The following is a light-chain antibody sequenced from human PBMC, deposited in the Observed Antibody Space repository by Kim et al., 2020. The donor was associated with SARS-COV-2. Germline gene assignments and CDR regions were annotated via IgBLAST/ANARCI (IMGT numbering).Light chain of an antibody. CDR3: SSYAGSYTWV. CDR2: DVT. J-gene: IGLJ3*02. CDR1: SSDVGRYNY. Sequence: QSALTQPRSVSGSPGQSVTISCTGNSSDVGRYNYVSWYQQHPGKAPKLMFYDVTKRPSGVPDRFSGSKSGNTASLTISGLQAEDETDYYCSSYAGSYTWVFGGGTQLTVL. V-gene: IGLV2-11*01.